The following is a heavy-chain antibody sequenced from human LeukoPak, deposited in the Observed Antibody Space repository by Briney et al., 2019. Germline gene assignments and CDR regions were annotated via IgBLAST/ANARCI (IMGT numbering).Heavy chain of an antibody. D-gene: IGHD1-26*01. CDR3: ARGVEQPSWELIPDAFDI. CDR1: RFTFSSYS. Sequence: GGSLRLSCAASRFTFSSYSMNWVRQAPGKGLEWVSYISSSSSTIYYADSVKGRFTISRDNAKNSLYLQMNSLRDEDTAVYYCARGVEQPSWELIPDAFDIWGQGTMVTVSS. V-gene: IGHV3-48*02. J-gene: IGHJ3*02. CDR2: ISSSSSTI.